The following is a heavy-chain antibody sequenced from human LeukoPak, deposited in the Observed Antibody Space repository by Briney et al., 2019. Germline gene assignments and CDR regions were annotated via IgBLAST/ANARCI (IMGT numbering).Heavy chain of an antibody. Sequence: SETLSLTCTVSGGSISSYYWSWIRQPPGKGLEWIGCIYYSGSTYYNPSLKSRVTISVDTSKNQFSLKLSSVTAADTAVYYCARDLGDGYKGGYFDYWGQGTLVTVSS. J-gene: IGHJ4*02. V-gene: IGHV4-59*12. CDR1: GGSISSYY. CDR3: ARDLGDGYKGGYFDY. D-gene: IGHD5-12*01. CDR2: IYYSGST.